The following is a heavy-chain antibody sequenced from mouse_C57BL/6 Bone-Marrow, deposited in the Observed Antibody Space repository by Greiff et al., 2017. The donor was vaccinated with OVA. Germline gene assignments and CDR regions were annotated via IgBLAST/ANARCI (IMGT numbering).Heavy chain of an antibody. CDR3: AREGDDYDGFAY. CDR2: IYPGDGDT. V-gene: IGHV1-82*01. Sequence: QVHVKQSGPELVKPGASVKISCKASGYAFSSSWMNWVKQRPGKGLEWIGRIYPGDGDTNYNGKFKGKATLTADKSSSTAYMQLSSLTSEDSAVYFCAREGDDYDGFAYWGQGTLVTVSA. CDR1: GYAFSSSW. J-gene: IGHJ3*01. D-gene: IGHD2-4*01.